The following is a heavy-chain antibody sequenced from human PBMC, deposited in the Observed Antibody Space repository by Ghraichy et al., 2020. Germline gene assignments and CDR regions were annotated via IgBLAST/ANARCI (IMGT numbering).Heavy chain of an antibody. D-gene: IGHD5-18*01. CDR1: GGSISSYY. V-gene: IGHV4-59*01. Sequence: SETLSLTCTVSGGSISSYYWSWIRQPPGKGLEWIGYIYYSGSTNYNPSLKSRVTISVDTSKNQFSLKLSSVTAADTAVYYCARVVRLKYYSYGPFDYWGQGTLVTVSS. CDR2: IYYSGST. CDR3: ARVVRLKYYSYGPFDY. J-gene: IGHJ4*02.